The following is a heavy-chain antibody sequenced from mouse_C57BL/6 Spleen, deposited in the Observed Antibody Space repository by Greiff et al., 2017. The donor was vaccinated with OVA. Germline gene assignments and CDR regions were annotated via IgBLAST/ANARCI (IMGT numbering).Heavy chain of an antibody. V-gene: IGHV5-9-1*02. CDR1: GFTFSSYA. CDR2: ISSGGDYI. J-gene: IGHJ1*03. D-gene: IGHD1-1*01. CDR3: TRDDYGISYWYFDV. Sequence: EVKLVESGEGLVKPGGSLKLSCAASGFTFSSYAMSWVRQTPEKRLEWVAYISSGGDYIYYADTVKGRFTISRDNTRNTLYLQMSSLKSEDTAMYYCTRDDYGISYWYFDVWGTGTTVTVSS.